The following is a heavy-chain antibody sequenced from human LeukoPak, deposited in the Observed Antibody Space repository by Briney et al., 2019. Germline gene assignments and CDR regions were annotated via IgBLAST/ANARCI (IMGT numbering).Heavy chain of an antibody. Sequence: GGSLRLSCAASGFTFSSYGMHWVRQAPGKGLAWVAVIWYDGSNKYYADSVKGRFTISRDNSKNTLYLQMNSLRAEDTAVYYCARDWSDTAMSRHYYYGMDVWGQGTTVTVSS. V-gene: IGHV3-33*01. D-gene: IGHD5-18*01. CDR1: GFTFSSYG. CDR2: IWYDGSNK. CDR3: ARDWSDTAMSRHYYYGMDV. J-gene: IGHJ6*02.